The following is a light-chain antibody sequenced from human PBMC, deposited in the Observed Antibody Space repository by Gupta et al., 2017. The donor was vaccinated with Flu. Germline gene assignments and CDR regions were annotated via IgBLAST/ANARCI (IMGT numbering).Light chain of an antibody. CDR3: QTWGTGIRV. V-gene: IGLV4-69*01. CDR2: LNSDGSH. J-gene: IGLJ3*02. CDR1: SGPNSYA. Sequence: QLVLTQSPSASASLGASVKLTCTLSSGPNSYAIAWHQQQPEKGPRYLMRLNSDGSHSKGDGIPDRFSGSSSGAGRYLTISSLQSEDEADYYCQTWGTGIRVFGGGTKLTVL.